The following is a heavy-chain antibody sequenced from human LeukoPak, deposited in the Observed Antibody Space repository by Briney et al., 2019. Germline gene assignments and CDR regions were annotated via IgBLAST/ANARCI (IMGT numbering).Heavy chain of an antibody. D-gene: IGHD6-13*01. CDR1: GFTFSSYA. CDR3: AKDGDYSSSWYGENYFDY. J-gene: IGHJ4*02. CDR2: IGGSGGST. V-gene: IGHV3-23*01. Sequence: GGSLRLSCAASGFTFSSYAMSWVRQAPGKGLEWVSAIGGSGGSTYYADSVKGRFTISRDNSKNTLYLQMNSLRAEDTAVYYCAKDGDYSSSWYGENYFDYWGQGTLVTVSS.